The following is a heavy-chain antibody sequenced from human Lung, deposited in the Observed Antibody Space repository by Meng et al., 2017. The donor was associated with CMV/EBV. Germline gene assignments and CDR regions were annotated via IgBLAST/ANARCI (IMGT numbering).Heavy chain of an antibody. CDR3: ARVSGTTQVFDY. D-gene: IGHD1-7*01. Sequence: GESLKISCAASGFTFSSYAMHWVRQAPGKGLEYVSAISSNGGSTYYADSVKGRFTISRDNSKNTLYLQMDSLRAEDMAVYYCARVSGTTQVFDYWGQGTPVTVSS. V-gene: IGHV3-64*02. J-gene: IGHJ4*02. CDR2: ISSNGGST. CDR1: GFTFSSYA.